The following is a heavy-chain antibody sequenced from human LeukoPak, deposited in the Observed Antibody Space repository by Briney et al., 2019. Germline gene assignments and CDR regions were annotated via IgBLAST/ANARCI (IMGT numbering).Heavy chain of an antibody. CDR3: AAARRRGRIDY. D-gene: IGHD6-6*01. Sequence: PSETLSLTCAVYGGSSGYYWSWIRQPPGKGLEWIGEINHSGSTNYNPSLKSRVTISVDTSKNQFSLKLSSVTAADTAVYYCAAARRRGRIDYWGQGTLVTVSS. CDR1: GGSSGYY. V-gene: IGHV4-34*01. CDR2: INHSGST. J-gene: IGHJ4*02.